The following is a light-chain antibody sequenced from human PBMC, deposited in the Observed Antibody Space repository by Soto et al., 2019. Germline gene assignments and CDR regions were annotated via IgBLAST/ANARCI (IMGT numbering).Light chain of an antibody. Sequence: AIRMTQSPSSFSASTGDRVTITCRASQGISSYLAWYQQKPGKAPKLLIYAASTLQSGGPSRFSGSGSGTDFTLPISCLQSEDFATYYCQRYYSYPITFGHGTRLEIK. CDR2: AAS. CDR3: QRYYSYPIT. CDR1: QGISSY. V-gene: IGKV1-8*01. J-gene: IGKJ5*01.